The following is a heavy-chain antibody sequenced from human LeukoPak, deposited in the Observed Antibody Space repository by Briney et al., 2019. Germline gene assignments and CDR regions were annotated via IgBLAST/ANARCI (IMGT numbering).Heavy chain of an antibody. CDR3: TRHDVVPVIGHGMAV. CDR2: ISPTGCT. CDR1: VAYIGTYY. Sequence: TSETLSLTCTVSVAYIGTYYWSWIRQPPGKGLEWLGYISPTGCTLSTPSLRSRVTISRDTSENQFSLILSSVTAADTAIYYCTRHDVVPVIGHGMAVWGQGTTVTVSS. V-gene: IGHV4-59*08. D-gene: IGHD2-2*01. J-gene: IGHJ6*02.